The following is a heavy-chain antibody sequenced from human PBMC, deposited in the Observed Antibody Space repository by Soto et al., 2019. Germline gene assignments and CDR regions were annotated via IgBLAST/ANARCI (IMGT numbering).Heavy chain of an antibody. V-gene: IGHV4-30-4*01. CDR2: IYYSGST. J-gene: IGHJ6*02. CDR1: GGSISSGDYY. D-gene: IGHD3-22*01. CDR3: ARNSRGSGYFSHYYYYGMDV. Sequence: PSETLSLTCTVSGGSISSGDYYWSWIRQPPGKGLEWIGYIYYSGSTYYNPSLKSRVTISVDTSKNQFSLKLSSVTAADTAVYYCARNSRGSGYFSHYYYYGMDVWGQGTTVTVS.